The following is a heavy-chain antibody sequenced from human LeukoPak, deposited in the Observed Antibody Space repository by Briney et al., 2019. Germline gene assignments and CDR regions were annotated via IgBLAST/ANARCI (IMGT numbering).Heavy chain of an antibody. CDR2: IGGGGAST. CDR3: AKRRSGVVAAAPDFDY. V-gene: IGHV3-23*01. D-gene: IGHD2-2*01. J-gene: IGHJ4*02. CDR1: GFTFSNFA. Sequence: GGSLRLSCAASGFTFSNFAMSWVRQAPGKGLEWVSAIGGGGASTYYADSVRGRFTISRDNSKNTLSLQMNSLRAEDTAVYYCAKRRSGVVAAAPDFDYWGQGTLVTASS.